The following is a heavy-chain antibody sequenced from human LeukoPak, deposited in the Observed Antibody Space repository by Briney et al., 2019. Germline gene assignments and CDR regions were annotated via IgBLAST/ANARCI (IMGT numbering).Heavy chain of an antibody. D-gene: IGHD2-8*01. J-gene: IGHJ6*03. CDR2: INPNSGGT. Sequence: ASVKVSCKTSGHTFTASYIHWVRQAPGQGLEWMGRINPNSGGTNYAQKFQGRVTMTRDTSINTAYMEVRTLTSHDTADYYCARSAEHCANGVCFTKYYMDVWGKGTTVTVSS. V-gene: IGHV1-2*02. CDR3: ARSAEHCANGVCFTKYYMDV. CDR1: GHTFTASY.